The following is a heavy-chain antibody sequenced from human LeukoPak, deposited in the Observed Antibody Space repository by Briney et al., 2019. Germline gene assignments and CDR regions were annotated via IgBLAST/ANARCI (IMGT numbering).Heavy chain of an antibody. D-gene: IGHD1-26*01. CDR3: ASSGSYRFDY. CDR2: LGTAGDT. CDR1: GFTLSNYA. Sequence: GSLRLSCAASGFTLSNYAMHWVRQPAGEGLEWVSALGTAGDTFYPGSVKGRFTISRDNAKNSLYLQMNSLRDEDTAVYYCASSGSYRFDYWGQGTLVTVSS. J-gene: IGHJ4*02. V-gene: IGHV3-13*01.